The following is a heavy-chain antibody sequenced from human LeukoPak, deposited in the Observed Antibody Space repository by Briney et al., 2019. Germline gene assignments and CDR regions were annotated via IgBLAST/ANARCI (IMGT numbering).Heavy chain of an antibody. Sequence: GSVKVSCKASGYTFTSYAMHWVGPAPRQKLEWMGWINAGNGNTKYSQKFQGRVTITRDTSASTAYMELSSLRSEDTAVYYCARYSSSWYPYFDYWGQGTLVTVSS. CDR3: ARYSSSWYPYFDY. J-gene: IGHJ4*02. CDR1: GYTFTSYA. D-gene: IGHD6-13*01. V-gene: IGHV1-3*01. CDR2: INAGNGNT.